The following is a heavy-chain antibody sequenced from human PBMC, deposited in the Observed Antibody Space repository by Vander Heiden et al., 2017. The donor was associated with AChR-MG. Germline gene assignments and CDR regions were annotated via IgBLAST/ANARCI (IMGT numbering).Heavy chain of an antibody. V-gene: IGHV3-7*01. CDR2: INQDGRQQ. D-gene: IGHD2-2*01. Sequence: EVQLVESGGGLVQPGGSLRLSCAASAFTFSSYWMTWVRQAPGKGLEWVANINQDGRQQYYVDSVEGRFIISRDNAKNSLYLKMNSLRDEDTAVYYCAKGYRDFDYWGQGTLVTVSS. CDR3: AKGYRDFDY. CDR1: AFTFSSYW. J-gene: IGHJ4*02.